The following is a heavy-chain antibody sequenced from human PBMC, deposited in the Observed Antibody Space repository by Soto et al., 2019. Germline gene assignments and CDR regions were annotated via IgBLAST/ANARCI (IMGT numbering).Heavy chain of an antibody. V-gene: IGHV4-30-4*01. CDR2: IYNSGST. CDR1: GGSINNNGYF. J-gene: IGHJ4*02. CDR3: ASGPSGDKVDY. D-gene: IGHD1-26*01. Sequence: QVQLQESGPGVVEPSQTLSLTCTVSGGSINNNGYFWSWIRQPPGSGLEWIGHIYNSGSTYSNPSLKSRLTISVDTSKNQFSLTLSSVTAADTAVYYCASGPSGDKVDYWGQGTLVTVSS.